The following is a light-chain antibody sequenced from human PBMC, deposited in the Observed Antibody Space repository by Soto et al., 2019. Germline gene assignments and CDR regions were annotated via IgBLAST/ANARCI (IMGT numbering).Light chain of an antibody. CDR1: SSDVGGYNY. V-gene: IGLV2-14*01. J-gene: IGLJ1*01. Sequence: QSVLTQPASVSGSPGQSITISCTGTSSDVGGYNYVSWYQQHPGKAPKLMIYDVSNRPSGVSNRFSGSKSGNTASLTISGLQAEDEADYYCSSYTSSSTPYVFGTETMAPS. CDR2: DVS. CDR3: SSYTSSSTPYV.